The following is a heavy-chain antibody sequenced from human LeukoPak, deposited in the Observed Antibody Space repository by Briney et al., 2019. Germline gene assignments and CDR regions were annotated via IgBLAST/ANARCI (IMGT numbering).Heavy chain of an antibody. D-gene: IGHD7-27*01. CDR1: VRTFSSYA. CDR3: AIWVKNRQFDY. CDR2: IIPIFGTA. Sequence: SVNVSCKASVRTFSSYAISWVRQAAGQGLEWMGGIIPIFGTATYAQKCQGRVTITTDESTSTAYMELSSLRSEDTAVYYCAIWVKNRQFDYWGQGTLVTVSS. J-gene: IGHJ4*02. V-gene: IGHV1-69*05.